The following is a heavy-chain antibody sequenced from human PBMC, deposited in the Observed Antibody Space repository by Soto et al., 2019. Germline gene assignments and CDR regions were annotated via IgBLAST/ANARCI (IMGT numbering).Heavy chain of an antibody. CDR2: IYHSGST. CDR1: GYSISSGYY. Sequence: PSETLSLTCAVSGYSISSGYYWGWIRQPPGKGLEWIGSIYHSGSTYYNPSLKSRVTISVDTSKNQFSLKLSSVTAADTAVYYCAREKLWFGELLAGDLDYWGQGTLVTVSS. D-gene: IGHD3-10*01. V-gene: IGHV4-38-2*02. J-gene: IGHJ4*02. CDR3: AREKLWFGELLAGDLDY.